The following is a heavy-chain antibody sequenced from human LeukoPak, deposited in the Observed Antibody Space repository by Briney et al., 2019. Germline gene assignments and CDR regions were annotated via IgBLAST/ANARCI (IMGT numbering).Heavy chain of an antibody. Sequence: GGSLRLSCAAPGFTFSGYWMHWVRQAPGKGLVWVSRINSDGYSTSYADSVKGRFTISRENAKNTLYLQMNSLSAEDTAVYYCARGTAVAGTDYWGQGTLVTVSS. CDR3: ARGTAVAGTDY. CDR2: INSDGYST. D-gene: IGHD6-19*01. J-gene: IGHJ4*02. CDR1: GFTFSGYW. V-gene: IGHV3-74*01.